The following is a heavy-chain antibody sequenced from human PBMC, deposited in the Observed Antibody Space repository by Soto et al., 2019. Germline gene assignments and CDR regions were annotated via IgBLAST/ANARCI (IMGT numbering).Heavy chain of an antibody. CDR2: IYYSGST. D-gene: IGHD2-8*01. CDR1: GGSISGYY. CDR3: ARDGGYCTNGVCYNPYYGMDV. Sequence: PSETLSLTCTVSGGSISGYYCSWIRQPPGKGLEWIGYIYYSGSTNYNPSLKSRVTISVDTSKNQFSLKLSSVTAADTAVYYCARDGGYCTNGVCYNPYYGMDVWGQGTTVTVSS. J-gene: IGHJ6*02. V-gene: IGHV4-59*01.